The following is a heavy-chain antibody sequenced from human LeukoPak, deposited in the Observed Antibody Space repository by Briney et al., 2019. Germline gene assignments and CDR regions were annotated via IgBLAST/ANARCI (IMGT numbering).Heavy chain of an antibody. CDR3: ARYLYGDSASYFDY. J-gene: IGHJ4*02. D-gene: IGHD4-17*01. Sequence: SGPTLVNPTQTLTLTCTFSGFSLSTSGMCVSWIRQPPGKALEWLALIDWDENKYYNTSLKTRLTISKDTSKNQVVLTMTNMDPVDTATYFCARYLYGDSASYFDYWGQGSLVIVSS. CDR2: IDWDENK. V-gene: IGHV2-70*01. CDR1: GFSLSTSGMC.